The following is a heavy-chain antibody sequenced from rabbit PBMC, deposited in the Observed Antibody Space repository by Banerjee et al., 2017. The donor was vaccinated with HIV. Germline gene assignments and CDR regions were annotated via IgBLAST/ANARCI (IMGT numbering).Heavy chain of an antibody. V-gene: IGHV1S45*01. Sequence: QEQLEESGGDLVKPEGSLTLTCTASGFSFSNKYVMCWVRQAPGKGLEWIACINTSSGNTVYATWAKGRFTISRTSSTTVALQMTSLTAADTATYFCARTIADYGAAFDLWGQGTLVTVS. D-gene: IGHD2-1*01. J-gene: IGHJ4*01. CDR1: GFSFSNKYV. CDR3: ARTIADYGAAFDL. CDR2: INTSSGNT.